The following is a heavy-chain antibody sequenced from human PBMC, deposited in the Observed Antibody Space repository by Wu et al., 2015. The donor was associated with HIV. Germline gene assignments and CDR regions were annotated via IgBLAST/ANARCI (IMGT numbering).Heavy chain of an antibody. J-gene: IGHJ3*02. Sequence: QVQLVAGLGREVKKPGASVKVSCKASGYTFTGYYMHWVRQAPGQGLEWMGWINPNSGGTNYAQKFRGRVTMTRDTSISTAYMELSRLRSDDTAVYYCARDVRLEVTTLGAFDIWGQGTMVTVSS. V-gene: IGHV1-2*02. D-gene: IGHD4-17*01. CDR2: INPNSGGT. CDR3: ARDVRLEVTTLGAFDI. CDR1: GYTFTGYY.